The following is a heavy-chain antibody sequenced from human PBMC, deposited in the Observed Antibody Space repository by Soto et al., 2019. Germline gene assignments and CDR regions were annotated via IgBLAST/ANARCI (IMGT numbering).Heavy chain of an antibody. D-gene: IGHD3-10*01. CDR1: GFTFSSYS. Sequence: PGGSLRLSCAASGFTFSSYSMNWVRQAPGKGLEWVSSISSSSSYIYYADSVEGRFTISRDNAKNSPYLQMNSLRAEDTAVYYCAREASYYYGSGSYYTPFDDWGQGTLVTVSS. CDR3: AREASYYYGSGSYYTPFDD. CDR2: ISSSSSYI. V-gene: IGHV3-21*01. J-gene: IGHJ4*02.